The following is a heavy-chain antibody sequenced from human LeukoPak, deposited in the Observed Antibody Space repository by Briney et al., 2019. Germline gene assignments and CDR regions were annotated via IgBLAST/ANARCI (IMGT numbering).Heavy chain of an antibody. D-gene: IGHD6-19*01. CDR1: GFSFSTHP. Sequence: GGSLRLSCAASGFSFSTHPLTWVRQAPGKGLQWVATIKHDGSEKDYVYSVKGRFTISRDNAENSLYLQLNSLRAEDTAIYYCARGIGWLAYWGQPTLVTVYS. V-gene: IGHV3-7*03. J-gene: IGHJ4*02. CDR3: ARGIGWLAY. CDR2: IKHDGSEK.